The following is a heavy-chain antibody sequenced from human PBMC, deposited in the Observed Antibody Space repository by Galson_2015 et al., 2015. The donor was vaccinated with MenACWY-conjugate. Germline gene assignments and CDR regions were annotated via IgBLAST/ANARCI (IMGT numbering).Heavy chain of an antibody. V-gene: IGHV2-5*02. Sequence: PALVKPTQTLTLTCTFSGFSLSTRGVGVGWIRQPPGKALEWLAFIYWDDDKRYRPSLKSRLSITKDTSKNQVILTMTNMDPVDTATYYGARAGWVAGTSGHLDHWGPGTLATAS. J-gene: IGHJ4*02. CDR3: ARAGWVAGTSGHLDH. D-gene: IGHD6-19*01. CDR1: GFSLSTRGVG. CDR2: IYWDDDK.